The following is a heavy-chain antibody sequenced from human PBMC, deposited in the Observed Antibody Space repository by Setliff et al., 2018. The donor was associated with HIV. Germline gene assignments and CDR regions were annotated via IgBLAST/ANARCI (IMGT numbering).Heavy chain of an antibody. CDR2: IYYTGST. V-gene: IGHV4-59*01. CDR3: ARGYSFDP. J-gene: IGHJ5*02. CDR1: GGSIRNYY. Sequence: SETLSLTCTVSGGSIRNYYWNWIRQPPGKGLEWIGYIYYTGSTNYDPSLQSRVTISLDTSKDQFSLKLSSVTAADTALYYCARGYSFDPWGQGTLVTVSS.